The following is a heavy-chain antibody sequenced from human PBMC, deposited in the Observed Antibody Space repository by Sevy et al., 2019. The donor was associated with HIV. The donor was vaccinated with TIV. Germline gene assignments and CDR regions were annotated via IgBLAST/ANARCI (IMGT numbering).Heavy chain of an antibody. V-gene: IGHV3-30*04. D-gene: IGHD3-10*01. CDR2: ISHDGRNNK. CDR1: GFTFSELG. J-gene: IGHJ5*02. Sequence: GESLKISCAASGFTFSELGMHWVRQAPGKGLEWVAVISHDGRNNKYNADSVKGRFTISRDNSKNTLYLQMNSLRADETAIYYCARDRGEILRSAFKSWGQGTLVTVSS. CDR3: ARDRGEILRSAFKS.